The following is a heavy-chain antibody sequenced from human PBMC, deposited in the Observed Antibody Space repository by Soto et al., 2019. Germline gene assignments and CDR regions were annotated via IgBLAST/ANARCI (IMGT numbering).Heavy chain of an antibody. J-gene: IGHJ4*02. D-gene: IGHD4-17*01. CDR1: GYTFTGYY. CDR2: INPISGGT. V-gene: IGHV1-2*02. CDR3: ARAQSDYVPPFDY. Sequence: SVKVSCKASGYTFTGYYMHWVRQAPGQGLEWMGWINPISGGTNYAQKFQGRVTMTRDTSISTAYMDLSRLKSDDTAVYYCARAQSDYVPPFDYWGQGTLVTVSS.